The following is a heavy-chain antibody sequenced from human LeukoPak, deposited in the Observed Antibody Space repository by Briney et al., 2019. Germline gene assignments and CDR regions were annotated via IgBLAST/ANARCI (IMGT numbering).Heavy chain of an antibody. CDR2: IKQDGSEK. V-gene: IGHV3-7*03. CDR3: ARECYDILTGYFLFDY. Sequence: GGSLRLSCAASGFTFSSYWMSWVRQAPGKGLEWVANIKQDGSEKYYVDSVKGRFTISGDNAKNSLYLQMNSLRAEDTAVYYCARECYDILTGYFLFDYWGQGTLVTVSS. D-gene: IGHD3-9*01. J-gene: IGHJ4*02. CDR1: GFTFSSYW.